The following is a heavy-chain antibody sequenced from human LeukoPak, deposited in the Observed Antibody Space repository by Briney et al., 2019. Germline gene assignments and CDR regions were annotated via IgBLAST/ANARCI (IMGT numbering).Heavy chain of an antibody. CDR2: IKPDEGEK. CDR3: ARGAYGDYYPLDY. D-gene: IGHD4-17*01. CDR1: GFTFSSDW. Sequence: GGSLRLSCAASGFTFSSDWMIWVRQAPGKGLEWVANIKPDEGEKYYVDTVKARFTISRDNAKNSLYLQMNSLRAEDTALYYCARGAYGDYYPLDYWGQGTLVTVSS. V-gene: IGHV3-7*03. J-gene: IGHJ4*02.